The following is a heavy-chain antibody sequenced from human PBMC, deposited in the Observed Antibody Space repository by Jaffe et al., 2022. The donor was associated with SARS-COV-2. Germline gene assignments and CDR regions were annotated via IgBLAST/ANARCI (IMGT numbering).Heavy chain of an antibody. V-gene: IGHV4-4*07. CDR3: ARALYCSGGSCPNYYYYGMDV. CDR1: GGSISSYY. J-gene: IGHJ6*02. D-gene: IGHD2-15*01. Sequence: QVQLQESGPGLVKPSETLSLTCTVSGGSISSYYWSWIRQPAGKGLEWIGRIYTSGSTNYNPSLKSRVTMSVDTSKNQFSLKLSSVTAADTAVYYCARALYCSGGSCPNYYYYGMDVWGQGTTVTVSS. CDR2: IYTSGST.